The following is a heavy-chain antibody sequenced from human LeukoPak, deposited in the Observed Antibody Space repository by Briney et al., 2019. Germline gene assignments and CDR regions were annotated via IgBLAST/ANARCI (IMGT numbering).Heavy chain of an antibody. CDR1: GGSISSYY. J-gene: IGHJ5*02. V-gene: IGHV4-59*01. CDR2: IYYSGST. CDR3: AKIQDLAVSYTNWFAP. D-gene: IGHD3-10*01. Sequence: SETLSLTCTVSGGSISSYYWTWIRQPPGKGLEWIGYIYYSGSTNYNPSLKSRVTISVDTSKNQFSLNLSSVTAADTAVYYCAKIQDLAVSYTNWFAPWGQGTLVTVSS.